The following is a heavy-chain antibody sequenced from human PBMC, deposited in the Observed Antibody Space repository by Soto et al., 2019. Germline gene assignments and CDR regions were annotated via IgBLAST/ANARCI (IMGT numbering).Heavy chain of an antibody. V-gene: IGHV3-23*01. CDR3: AKSEAIHDAFDI. J-gene: IGHJ3*02. CDR2: ISGSGGST. D-gene: IGHD5-18*01. CDR1: GFTFSSYA. Sequence: EVQLLESGGGLVQPGGSLRLSCAASGFTFSSYAMSWVRQAPGKGLEWFSAISGSGGSTYYADSVKGRFTISRDNSKKTLYLQMNSLRTEDTAVYYCAKSEAIHDAFDIWGQGTMVTVSS.